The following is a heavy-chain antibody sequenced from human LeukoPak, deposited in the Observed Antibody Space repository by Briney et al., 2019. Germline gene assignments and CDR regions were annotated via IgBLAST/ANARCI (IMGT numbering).Heavy chain of an antibody. CDR2: ISWDGGST. V-gene: IGHV3-43*01. Sequence: PGGSLRLSCAASGFTFDDYTMHWVRQAPGKGLEWVSLISWDGGSTYYADSVKGRFTISRDNSKNSLYLQMNSLRTEDTALYYCAKDGGRGGSYHYYYGMDVWGQGTTVTVSS. D-gene: IGHD1-26*01. CDR1: GFTFDDYT. CDR3: AKDGGRGGSYHYYYGMDV. J-gene: IGHJ6*02.